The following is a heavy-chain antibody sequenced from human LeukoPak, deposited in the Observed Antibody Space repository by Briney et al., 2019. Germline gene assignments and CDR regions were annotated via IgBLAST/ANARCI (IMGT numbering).Heavy chain of an antibody. D-gene: IGHD3-22*01. Sequence: GASVKVSCKTSGYTFTFYYIHWVRQAPGQGLEWMGIINPSNGDTTYAQKFQGRITMTRDTTTSTVYMELSSLRSEDTAVYYCARTPYTSGYLFYFDYWGQGTLVTVPS. CDR2: INPSNGDT. V-gene: IGHV1-46*01. J-gene: IGHJ4*02. CDR1: GYTFTFYY. CDR3: ARTPYTSGYLFYFDY.